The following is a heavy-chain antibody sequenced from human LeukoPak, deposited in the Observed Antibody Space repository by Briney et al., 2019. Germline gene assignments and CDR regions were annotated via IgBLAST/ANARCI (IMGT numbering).Heavy chain of an antibody. J-gene: IGHJ5*02. CDR3: ERGQVDTTMIIGGWFDH. Sequence: ASVKVSCKTYGPGFSSFVIAWVRQAPGQGLEWLGWISPYTGHTNYAPKFRGRVTMTTDTPTRTVYMDLRSLRSDDTAVYYCERGQVDTTMIIGGWFDHWGQGTLVIVSS. D-gene: IGHD5-18*01. CDR2: ISPYTGHT. CDR1: GPGFSSFV. V-gene: IGHV1-18*04.